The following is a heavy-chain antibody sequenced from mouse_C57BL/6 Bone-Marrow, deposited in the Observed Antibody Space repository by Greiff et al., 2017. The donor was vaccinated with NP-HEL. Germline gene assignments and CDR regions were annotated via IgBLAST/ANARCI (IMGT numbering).Heavy chain of an antibody. D-gene: IGHD1-1*01. CDR1: GYAFTNYL. V-gene: IGHV1-54*01. J-gene: IGHJ2*01. Sequence: VQLQQSGAELVRPGTSVKVSCKASGYAFTNYLIEWVKQRPGQGLEWIGVINPGSGGTNYNEKFKGKATLTAATSSSTAYMQLSSMTSDDSAVYFCAATVVATEGYYFDYWGQGTTLTVSS. CDR2: INPGSGGT. CDR3: AATVVATEGYYFDY.